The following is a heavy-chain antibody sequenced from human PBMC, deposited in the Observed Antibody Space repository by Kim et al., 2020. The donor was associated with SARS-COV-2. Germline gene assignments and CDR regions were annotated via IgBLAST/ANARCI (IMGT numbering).Heavy chain of an antibody. D-gene: IGHD2-15*01. CDR3: GRAFSCSGGNCYWWFDP. Sequence: GGSLRLSCIASGFTFGDYAMTWFRQAPGKGLEWVSFIRSETYGGTTEYAASLKGRFIISRDDSKSIAYLQMDSLKTEDTAVYYCGRAFSCSGGNCYWWFDPWGQGTLVTVSS. V-gene: IGHV3-49*03. J-gene: IGHJ5*02. CDR2: IRSETYGGTT. CDR1: GFTFGDYA.